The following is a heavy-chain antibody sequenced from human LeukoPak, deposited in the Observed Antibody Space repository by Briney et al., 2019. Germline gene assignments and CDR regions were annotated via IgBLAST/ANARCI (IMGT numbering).Heavy chain of an antibody. Sequence: GGSLRLSCTASGFTFGDSAMSWVRQAPGKGLEWVGFIRSKAYGGTTEYAASVKGRFTISRDDSKSIAYLQMNSLKTEDTAVYYCTRYGGNSFSYGGQGTLVTVSS. V-gene: IGHV3-49*04. CDR1: GFTFGDSA. CDR3: TRYGGNSFSY. D-gene: IGHD4-23*01. CDR2: IRSKAYGGTT. J-gene: IGHJ4*02.